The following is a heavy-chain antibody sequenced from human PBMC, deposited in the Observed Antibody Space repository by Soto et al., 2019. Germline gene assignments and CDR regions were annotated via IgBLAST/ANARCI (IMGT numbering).Heavy chain of an antibody. CDR3: ARGAYSHSPPY. CDR1: ERTFSSDA. J-gene: IGHJ4*02. CDR2: IIPIFGTA. Sequence: EASEKFLCRASERTFSSDAISLVRQAPGQGLEWMGGIIPIFGTANYSQNVQGRVTITADESTSTAYMAPTSLRSEDTAVYSWARGAYSHSPPYWGQGTLVT. D-gene: IGHD4-4*01. V-gene: IGHV1-69*13.